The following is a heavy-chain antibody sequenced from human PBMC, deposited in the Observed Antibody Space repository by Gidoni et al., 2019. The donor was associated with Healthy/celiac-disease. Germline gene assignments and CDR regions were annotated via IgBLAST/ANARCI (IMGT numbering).Heavy chain of an antibody. CDR1: GFTFSSYA. V-gene: IGHV3-30-3*01. Sequence: QVQLVESGGGVVQPGRSLRLSCAAPGFTFSSYAMHWVRQAPGKGLEWVAVRSYDGSNKYYADSVKGRFTISRDNSKNTLYLQMNSLRAEDTAVYYCAREGIGYCSSTSCYTQSNYYYYGMDVWGQGTTVTVSS. J-gene: IGHJ6*02. CDR3: AREGIGYCSSTSCYTQSNYYYYGMDV. CDR2: RSYDGSNK. D-gene: IGHD2-2*02.